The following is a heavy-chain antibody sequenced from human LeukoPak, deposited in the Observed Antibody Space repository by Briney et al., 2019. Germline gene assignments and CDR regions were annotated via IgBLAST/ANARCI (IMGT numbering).Heavy chain of an antibody. CDR2: IWYDGSNT. D-gene: IGHD1-14*01. J-gene: IGHJ5*02. Sequence: GRSLRLSCAASGFTFSNYGMHWVRQAPGRGLEWLAVIWYDGSNTNYADSVKGRFTISRDNSKNTLYMQMNSLRAEDTAVYYCAKGDTTDPFDPWGQGTLVTVSS. CDR1: GFTFSNYG. CDR3: AKGDTTDPFDP. V-gene: IGHV3-33*06.